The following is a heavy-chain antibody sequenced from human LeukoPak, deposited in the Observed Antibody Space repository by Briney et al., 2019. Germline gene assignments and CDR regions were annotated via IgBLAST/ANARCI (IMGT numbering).Heavy chain of an antibody. CDR1: GFTFSSYE. CDR2: ISSSGSTI. J-gene: IGHJ4*02. D-gene: IGHD2-21*01. Sequence: PGGSLRLSCAASGFTFSSYEMNWVRQAPGKGLEWVSYISSSGSTIYYADSVKGRFTISRDNAKNSLYLQMNSLRAEDTALYYCAREGASRVVRHFDYWGQGTLVTVSS. CDR3: AREGASRVVRHFDY. V-gene: IGHV3-48*03.